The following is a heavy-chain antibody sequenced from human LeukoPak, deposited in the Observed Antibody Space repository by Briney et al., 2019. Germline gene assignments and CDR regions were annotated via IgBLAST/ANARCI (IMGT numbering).Heavy chain of an antibody. V-gene: IGHV3-23*01. J-gene: IGHJ4*02. CDR1: GFTFSSYG. CDR2: ISGSGGST. Sequence: GGSLRLSCAAPGFTFSSYGMSWVRQAPGKGLEWVSVISGSGGSTYYADSVKGRFTISRDNSKNTLYLQMNSLRAEDTAVYYCARTLYCSSTSCYNPYFDYWGQGTLVTVSS. D-gene: IGHD2-2*02. CDR3: ARTLYCSSTSCYNPYFDY.